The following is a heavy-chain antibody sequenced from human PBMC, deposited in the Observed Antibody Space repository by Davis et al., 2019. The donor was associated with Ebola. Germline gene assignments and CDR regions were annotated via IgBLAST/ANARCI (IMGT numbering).Heavy chain of an antibody. D-gene: IGHD6-19*01. V-gene: IGHV4-59*01. CDR1: GGSISSNY. Sequence: PSETLSLTCSVSGGSISSNYWSWIRQPPGKGLEWIGYIYYTGSTNYNPSLKSRLTISVDTSKNQFSLKLTSVTAADAAVYYCASRTVAGHYWGQGTLVTVSS. CDR2: IYYTGST. CDR3: ASRTVAGHY. J-gene: IGHJ4*02.